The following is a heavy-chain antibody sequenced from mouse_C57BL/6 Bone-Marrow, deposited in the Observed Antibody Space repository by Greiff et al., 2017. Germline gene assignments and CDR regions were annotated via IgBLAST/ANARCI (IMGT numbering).Heavy chain of an antibody. CDR2: ISNGGGSP. D-gene: IGHD2-12*01. V-gene: IGHV5-12*01. J-gene: IGHJ3*01. CDR3: ARQDLLYLAWFAY. CDR1: GFTFSDYY. Sequence: EVQLVESGGGLVQPGGSLKLSCAASGFTFSDYYMYWVRQTPEKRLEWVAYISNGGGSPYYPDTVKGRFTISRDNAKNTLYLQMSRLKSEDTAMYYCARQDLLYLAWFAYWGQGTLVTVSA.